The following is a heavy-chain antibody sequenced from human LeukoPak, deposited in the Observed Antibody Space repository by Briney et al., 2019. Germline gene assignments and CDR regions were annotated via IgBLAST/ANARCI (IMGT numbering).Heavy chain of an antibody. CDR2: ISYDGSNK. CDR1: GFTVSSNY. CDR3: AKDLGSGSYGGPIDY. J-gene: IGHJ4*02. D-gene: IGHD1-26*01. V-gene: IGHV3-30*18. Sequence: GGSLRLSCAASGFTVSSNYMSRVRQAPGKGLEWVAVISYDGSNKYYADSVKGRFTISRDNSKNTLYLQMNSLRAEDTAVYYCAKDLGSGSYGGPIDYWGQGTLVTVSS.